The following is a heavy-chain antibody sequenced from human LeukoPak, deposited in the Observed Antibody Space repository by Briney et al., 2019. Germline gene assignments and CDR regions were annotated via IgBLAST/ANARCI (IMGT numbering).Heavy chain of an antibody. V-gene: IGHV1-18*03. J-gene: IGHJ5*02. Sequence: ASVKVSCKASGYTLTSYGISWVRQAPGQGLEWMGWISAYNGNTNYAQKLQGRVTMTTDTSTSTAYMELRSLRSDDMAVYYCARGLFGVVTNWFDPWGQGTLVTVS. CDR2: ISAYNGNT. D-gene: IGHD3-3*01. CDR1: GYTLTSYG. CDR3: ARGLFGVVTNWFDP.